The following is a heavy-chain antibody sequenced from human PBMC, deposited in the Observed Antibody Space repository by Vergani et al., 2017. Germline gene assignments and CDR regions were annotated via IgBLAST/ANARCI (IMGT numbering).Heavy chain of an antibody. V-gene: IGHV5-51*01. Sequence: EVQLVQSGAEVKKPGESLKISCKCSGFSFSTYWIGWVRQMPGKGLEWMGLIFPGDSKIRSSRSFQGRVTITADKSISTAYLQWYSLKASDTAMYSCARLGDGYYYHGFDIWGQATAVTVSS. D-gene: IGHD3-3*01. CDR1: GFSFSTYW. J-gene: IGHJ3*02. CDR2: IFPGDSKI. CDR3: ARLGDGYYYHGFDI.